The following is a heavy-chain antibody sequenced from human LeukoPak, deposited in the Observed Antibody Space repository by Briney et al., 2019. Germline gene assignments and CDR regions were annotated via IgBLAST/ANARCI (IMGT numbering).Heavy chain of an antibody. CDR2: IGGSGSGT. Sequence: PGGSLRLSCAASGFTFSSYAMIWVRQAPGKVLEWVSVIGGSGSGTHYANSVKGRFTISRDNSKNTLYLQMNILSAEDTAVYYCAKDWYDHWGQGTLVTVSS. V-gene: IGHV3-23*01. CDR1: GFTFSSYA. J-gene: IGHJ5*02. CDR3: AKDWYDH.